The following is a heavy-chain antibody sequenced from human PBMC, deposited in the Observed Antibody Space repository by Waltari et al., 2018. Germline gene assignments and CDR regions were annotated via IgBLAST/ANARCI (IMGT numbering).Heavy chain of an antibody. V-gene: IGHV4-34*01. CDR1: GGSFSGYY. Sequence: QVQLQQWGAGLLKPSETLSLTCAVYGGSFSGYYWSWIRQPPGKGLEWIGESNHSGSTNYITSLKSRVTISVDTSKNQFSLKLSSVTAADTAVYYCARGPNYYGSGTPLGYYFDYWGQGTLVTVSS. CDR3: ARGPNYYGSGTPLGYYFDY. J-gene: IGHJ4*02. CDR2: SNHSGST. D-gene: IGHD3-10*01.